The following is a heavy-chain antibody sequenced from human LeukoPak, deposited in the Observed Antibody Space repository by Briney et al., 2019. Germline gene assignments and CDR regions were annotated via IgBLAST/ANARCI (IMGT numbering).Heavy chain of an antibody. J-gene: IGHJ4*02. CDR1: GYSISSGYY. Sequence: SETLSLTCTVSGYSISSGYYWGWIRQPPGKGLEWIGEINHSGSTNYNPSLKSRVTISVDTSKNQFSLKLSSVTAADTAVYYCARHHSGSYRKKRVGFDYWGQGTLVTVSS. V-gene: IGHV4-38-2*02. CDR2: INHSGST. D-gene: IGHD1-26*01. CDR3: ARHHSGSYRKKRVGFDY.